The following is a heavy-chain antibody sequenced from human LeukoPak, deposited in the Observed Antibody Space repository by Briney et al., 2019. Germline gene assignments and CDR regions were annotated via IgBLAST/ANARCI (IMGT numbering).Heavy chain of an antibody. V-gene: IGHV4-59*01. CDR1: GGSISSYY. Sequence: SETLSLTCTLSGGSISSYYWSWIRQPPRKGLEWIGYIYYSGSTNYNPSLKSRVTISVDTSKNQFSLKLSSVTAADTAVYYCARRHRKNWNYGPYYYYYMDVWGKGTTVTVSS. CDR2: IYYSGST. CDR3: ARRHRKNWNYGPYYYYYMDV. J-gene: IGHJ6*03. D-gene: IGHD1-7*01.